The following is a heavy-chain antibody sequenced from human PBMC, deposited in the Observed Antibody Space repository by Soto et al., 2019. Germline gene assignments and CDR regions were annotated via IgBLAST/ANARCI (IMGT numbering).Heavy chain of an antibody. J-gene: IGHJ6*02. CDR3: ARYKSNYYYGMDV. V-gene: IGHV4-59*01. CDR2: VSSTGST. D-gene: IGHD1-20*01. CDR1: GGSMNSYY. Sequence: SETLSLTCTVSGGSMNSYYWTWIRQPPGKGLEWVGYVSSTGSTNYNPSLKSRVSISLDTSRKQFSLKLSSVTAADTAVYYCARYKSNYYYGMDVWGQGTTVTVYS.